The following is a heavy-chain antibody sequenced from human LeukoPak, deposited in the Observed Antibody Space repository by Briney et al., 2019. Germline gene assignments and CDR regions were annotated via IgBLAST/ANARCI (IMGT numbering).Heavy chain of an antibody. J-gene: IGHJ6*02. CDR3: ARGSEVDYYGSGSYYKRYYYYYGMDV. CDR1: GYTFTSYD. V-gene: IGHV1-8*01. D-gene: IGHD3-10*01. CDR2: MNPNSGNT. Sequence: GASVKVSCKASGYTFTSYDINWVRQATGQGLEWMGWMNPNSGNTGYAQKFQGRVTMTRNTSISTAYMELSSLRSEDTAVYYCARGSEVDYYGSGSYYKRYYYYYGMDVWGQGTTVTVSS.